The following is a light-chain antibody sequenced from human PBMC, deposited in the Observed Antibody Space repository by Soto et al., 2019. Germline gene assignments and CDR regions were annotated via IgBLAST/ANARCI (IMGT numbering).Light chain of an antibody. CDR1: QSVTTN. J-gene: IGKJ4*01. V-gene: IGKV3-15*01. CDR2: GAS. Sequence: EVVMTQSPATLSVSPGERVTLSCRASQSVTTNLAWYQQKPGQAPRLLIYGASNRATVIPARFSGSGSGTGFTLTISSLQSEDFAVYYCQQYNNWPLTFGGGTKLEIK. CDR3: QQYNNWPLT.